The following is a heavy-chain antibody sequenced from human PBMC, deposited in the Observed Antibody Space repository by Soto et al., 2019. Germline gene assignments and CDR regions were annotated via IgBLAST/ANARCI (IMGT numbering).Heavy chain of an antibody. Sequence: PSETLPLTCAHYGGSFSAHYWSWIRLLPGKGPEWSGEFNHSRSTNYTPSLKSRVTISVDTSKNQFSLKLSSVTAADTAVYYCARGLAGRQWLASHNNWFDPWGQGTLVTVSS. J-gene: IGHJ5*02. D-gene: IGHD6-19*01. CDR1: GGSFSAHY. CDR2: FNHSRST. V-gene: IGHV4-34*01. CDR3: ARGLAGRQWLASHNNWFDP.